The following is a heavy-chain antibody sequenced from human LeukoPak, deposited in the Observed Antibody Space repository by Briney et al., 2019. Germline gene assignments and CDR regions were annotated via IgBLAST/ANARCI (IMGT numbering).Heavy chain of an antibody. CDR3: ARDLAAWDV. CDR1: GLTFSNYW. J-gene: IGHJ6*04. V-gene: IGHV3-7*01. CDR2: INPDGSEK. Sequence: PGGSLRLSCAASGLTFSNYWMSWVRQAPGNGLEWVANINPDGSEKYSVDSVTGRFTISRDNAENTVFLQTNSLRAEDSAVYYCARDLAAWDVWGKGTTVTVSS.